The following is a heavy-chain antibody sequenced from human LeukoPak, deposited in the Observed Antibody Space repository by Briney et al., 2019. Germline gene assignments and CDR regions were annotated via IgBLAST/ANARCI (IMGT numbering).Heavy chain of an antibody. Sequence: PSETLSLTCTVSGGSISTYYWSWVRQPPGKGLEWIGYIYYIGSTNYNPSLKSRVTISVDTSKNQVSLKLSSGTAADTAVYYCARHRSSGWGVWYFDLWGRGTLVTVSS. J-gene: IGHJ2*01. CDR1: GGSISTYY. CDR2: IYYIGST. V-gene: IGHV4-59*08. D-gene: IGHD6-19*01. CDR3: ARHRSSGWGVWYFDL.